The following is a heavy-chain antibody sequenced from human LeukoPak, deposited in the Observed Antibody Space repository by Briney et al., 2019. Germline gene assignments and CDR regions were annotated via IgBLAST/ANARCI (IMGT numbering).Heavy chain of an antibody. CDR3: ARSLRVRGVPDYMDV. Sequence: GGSLRLSCAASGLTFSTYWMTWVRQAPGKGLEWVSVIYKSAITYYADTVRGRFTISRDNSKNTLYLQMNSLRAEDTAVYYCARSLRVRGVPDYMDVWGKGTTVTISS. CDR2: IYKSAIT. V-gene: IGHV3-53*01. D-gene: IGHD3-10*01. CDR1: GLTFSTYW. J-gene: IGHJ6*03.